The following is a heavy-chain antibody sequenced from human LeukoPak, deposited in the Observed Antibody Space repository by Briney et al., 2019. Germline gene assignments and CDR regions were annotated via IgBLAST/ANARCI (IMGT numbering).Heavy chain of an antibody. CDR1: GFTFSSYA. V-gene: IGHV3-23*01. CDR3: AKGRGYSYGYRYYFDY. J-gene: IGHJ4*02. D-gene: IGHD5-18*01. CDR2: ISGSGGST. Sequence: GGSLGLSCAASGFTFSSYAMSWVRQAPGKGLEWVSAISGSGGSTYYADSVKGRFTISRDNSKNTLYLQMNSLRAEDTAVYYCAKGRGYSYGYRYYFDYWGQGTLVTVSS.